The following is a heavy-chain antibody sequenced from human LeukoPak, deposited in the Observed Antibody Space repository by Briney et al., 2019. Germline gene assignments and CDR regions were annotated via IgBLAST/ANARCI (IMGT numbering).Heavy chain of an antibody. V-gene: IGHV3-48*04. Sequence: GGSLRLSCAASGFTFSTYSMNWVRQAPGKGLRWVSYISSSGSTIYYADSVKGRFTISRDNAKNSLYLQMNSLRAEDTAVYYCARQPYSSGWFFDYWGQGTLVTVSS. D-gene: IGHD6-19*01. CDR1: GFTFSTYS. J-gene: IGHJ4*02. CDR3: ARQPYSSGWFFDY. CDR2: ISSSGSTI.